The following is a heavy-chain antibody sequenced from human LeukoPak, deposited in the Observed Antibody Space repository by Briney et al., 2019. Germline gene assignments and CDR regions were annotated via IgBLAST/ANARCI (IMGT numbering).Heavy chain of an antibody. J-gene: IGHJ6*03. CDR3: ARNPIAARPDSPYLYYYYYYMDV. Sequence: ASVKVSCKASGGTFSSYAISWVRQAPGQGLEWMGGIIPIFGTANYAQKFQGRVTITTDESTSTAYMELSSLRSEDTAVYYCARNPIAARPDSPYLYYYYYYMDVWGKGTTVTVSS. V-gene: IGHV1-69*05. CDR1: GGTFSSYA. CDR2: IIPIFGTA. D-gene: IGHD6-6*01.